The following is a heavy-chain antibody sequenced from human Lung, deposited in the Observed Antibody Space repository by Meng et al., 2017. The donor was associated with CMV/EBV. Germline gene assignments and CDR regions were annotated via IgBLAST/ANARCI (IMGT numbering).Heavy chain of an antibody. V-gene: IGHV4-4*01. D-gene: IGHD2-2*01. CDR3: AREYCSATSCYLVASGGMDV. CDR2: IHHSGRT. J-gene: IGHJ6*02. CDR1: GGXISSSSW. Sequence: LXCAVSGGXISSSSWWSWVRQPPGKGLEWIGEIHHSGRTKYNPSLKSRVIISVDKSKNQFTLNLSSVTAADTAVYFCAREYCSATSCYLVASGGMDVWXQGTXVTVSS.